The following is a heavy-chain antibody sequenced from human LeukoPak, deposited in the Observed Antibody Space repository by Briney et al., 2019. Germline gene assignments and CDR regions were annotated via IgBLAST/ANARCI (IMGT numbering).Heavy chain of an antibody. V-gene: IGHV1-69*13. CDR3: AEGGYSSGWYAGYDAFDI. Sequence: SVKVSCKASGGTFSSYAISWVRQAPGQGLEWTGGIIPIFGTANYAQKFQGRVTITADESTSTAYMELSSVRSEDTAVYYCAEGGYSSGWYAGYDAFDIWGQGTMVTVSS. CDR1: GGTFSSYA. J-gene: IGHJ3*02. CDR2: IIPIFGTA. D-gene: IGHD6-19*01.